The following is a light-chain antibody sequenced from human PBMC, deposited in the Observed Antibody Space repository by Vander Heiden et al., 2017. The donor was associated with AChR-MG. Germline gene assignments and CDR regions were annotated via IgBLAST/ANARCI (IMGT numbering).Light chain of an antibody. Sequence: QSVLTQPPSASGPPGQRVTISCSGSSPNIGSNTVNWYQQLPGTAPKLLIYSNNQRPSGVPDRFSGYKSGTSASLASSGLQAEDEADYYCAAWDDSLNARVFGGGTKLTVL. CDR2: SNN. J-gene: IGLJ2*01. CDR1: SPNIGSNT. V-gene: IGLV1-44*01. CDR3: AAWDDSLNARV.